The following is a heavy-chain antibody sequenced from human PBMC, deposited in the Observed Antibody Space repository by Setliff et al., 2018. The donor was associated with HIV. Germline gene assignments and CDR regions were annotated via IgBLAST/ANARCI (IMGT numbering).Heavy chain of an antibody. D-gene: IGHD1-26*01. J-gene: IGHJ4*02. V-gene: IGHV1-18*01. Sequence: ASVKVSCKASGYTFTSYGISWVRQAPGQGLEWMGWISAYNGNTNYAQKLQGRVTMTTDTFTSTAYMELRSLRSDDTAVYYCARDGVEWELLRQALEYWGQGTLVTVSS. CDR3: ARDGVEWELLRQALEY. CDR2: ISAYNGNT. CDR1: GYTFTSYG.